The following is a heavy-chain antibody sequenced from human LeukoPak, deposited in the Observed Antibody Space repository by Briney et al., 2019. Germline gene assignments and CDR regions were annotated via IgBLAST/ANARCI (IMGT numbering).Heavy chain of an antibody. V-gene: IGHV3-23*01. Sequence: GGSLRLSCAASGFTFSSYAMSWVRQAPGKGPEWVSAISGSGGSTYYADSVKGRFTISRDNSKNTLYLQMNSLRAEDTAVYYCAKDRDSPYYSSSWYYFDYWGQGTLVTVSS. CDR2: ISGSGGST. D-gene: IGHD6-13*01. CDR1: GFTFSSYA. CDR3: AKDRDSPYYSSSWYYFDY. J-gene: IGHJ4*02.